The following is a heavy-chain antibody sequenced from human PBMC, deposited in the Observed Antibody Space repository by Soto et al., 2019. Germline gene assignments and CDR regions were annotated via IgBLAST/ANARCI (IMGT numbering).Heavy chain of an antibody. CDR3: AREGQAPYYYDGMDF. V-gene: IGHV1-18*01. Sequence: QVQVVQTGDEVKKPGASVKVSCKASGYTFTNYGFSWVRQAPGQGIEWMGRISGYNGNTKYAEKFQGRVTMTTDTSTSTADMELRSLISDDTAVYYCAREGQAPYYYDGMDFWGQGTAVTVSS. J-gene: IGHJ6*02. CDR1: GYTFTNYG. CDR2: ISGYNGNT.